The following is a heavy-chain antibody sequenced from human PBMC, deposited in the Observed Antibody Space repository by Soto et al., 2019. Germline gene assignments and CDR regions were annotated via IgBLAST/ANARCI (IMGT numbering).Heavy chain of an antibody. J-gene: IGHJ4*02. D-gene: IGHD3-3*01. CDR1: GFSLSSSGVG. CDR2: IYWDGDK. CDR3: AHRPNDFWSGSEGYFFDY. V-gene: IGHV2-5*02. Sequence: SGPTLVNPTQSLTLTCTFSGFSLSSSGVGVGWIRQPPGKALEWLALIYWDGDKRYSPSLKNRLTITKDTSKNQVVLTMTNMDPVDTATYYCAHRPNDFWSGSEGYFFDYWGQGTLVTVSS.